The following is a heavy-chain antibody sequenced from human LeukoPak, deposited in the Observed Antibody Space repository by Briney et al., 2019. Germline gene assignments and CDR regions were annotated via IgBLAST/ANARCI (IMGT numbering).Heavy chain of an antibody. CDR1: GFTFSSYG. J-gene: IGHJ5*02. CDR2: IRYDGSNK. D-gene: IGHD6-13*01. Sequence: GGSLRLSCAASGFTFSSYGMHWVRQAPGKGLEWVAFIRYDGSNKYYADSVKGRFTISRDNSKNTLYLQMNSLRAEDTAVYYCAKLRASGIAAATSWGQGTLVTVSS. V-gene: IGHV3-30*02. CDR3: AKLRASGIAAATS.